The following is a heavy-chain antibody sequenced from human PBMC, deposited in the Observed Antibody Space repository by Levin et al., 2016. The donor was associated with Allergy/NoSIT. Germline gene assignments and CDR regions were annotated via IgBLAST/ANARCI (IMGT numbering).Heavy chain of an antibody. CDR2: ISSSSSYI. Sequence: VRQAPGKGLEWVSSISSSSSYIYYADSVKGRFTISRDNAKNSLYLQMNSLRAEDTAVYYCTRDQGQQLVLRYYYGMDVWGQGTTVTVSS. D-gene: IGHD6-13*01. J-gene: IGHJ6*02. CDR3: TRDQGQQLVLRYYYGMDV. V-gene: IGHV3-21*01.